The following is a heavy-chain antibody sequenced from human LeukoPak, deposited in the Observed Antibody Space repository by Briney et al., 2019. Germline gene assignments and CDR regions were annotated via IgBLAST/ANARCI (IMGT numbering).Heavy chain of an antibody. D-gene: IGHD4-17*01. CDR3: ARATYGDYPFDY. CDR2: IWYDGSNK. V-gene: IGHV3-33*01. CDR1: GFTFSSYG. Sequence: GGSLRLSCAASGFTFSSYGMHWVRQAPGKGLEWVAVIWYDGSNKCYADSVKGRFTISRDNSKNTLYLQMNSLRAEDTAVYYCARATYGDYPFDYWGQGTLVTVSS. J-gene: IGHJ4*02.